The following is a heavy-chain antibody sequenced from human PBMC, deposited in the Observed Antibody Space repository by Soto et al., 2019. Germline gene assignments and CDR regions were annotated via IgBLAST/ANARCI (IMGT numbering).Heavy chain of an antibody. D-gene: IGHD5-12*01. V-gene: IGHV1-2*02. CDR1: GYTFTAYY. CDR3: ARQGSGSEYPQYFYYGMDV. CDR2: INPNSGVA. Sequence: QVQLVQSGAEVEKPGASAKVSCKTSGYTFTAYYIHWVRQAPGQGLEWMGWINPNSGVANYAQNFQGRVTMTRDTSISTVYMELSKMRSEDTTVYYCARQGSGSEYPQYFYYGMDVWGQGTTVAASS. J-gene: IGHJ6*02.